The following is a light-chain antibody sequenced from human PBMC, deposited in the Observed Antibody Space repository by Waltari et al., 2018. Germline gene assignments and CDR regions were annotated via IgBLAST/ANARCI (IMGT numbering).Light chain of an antibody. V-gene: IGLV2-14*03. CDR1: SSDVGGYTY. CDR3: SSYTSSSTLDVV. CDR2: DVS. Sequence: QSALTQPASVSGSPGQSITISCTGTSSDVGGYTYVSCDQQHPGKAPKLMIYDVSNRPSGVSNRFSGSKSGNTASLTISGLQAEDEADYYCSSYTSSSTLDVVFGGGTKLTVL. J-gene: IGLJ2*01.